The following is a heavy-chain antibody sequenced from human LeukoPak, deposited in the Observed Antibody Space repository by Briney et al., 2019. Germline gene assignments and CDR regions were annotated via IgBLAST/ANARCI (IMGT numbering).Heavy chain of an antibody. V-gene: IGHV3-23*01. Sequence: PGGSLRLSCAASGFTFSSSAMCCVRQTPGKGLEWVSTITDNGDSTYFADSVRGRFTISRDNSKNTLHLQMNSLRAADTAVYYCAKRNSGSYSRGFDYWGQGTLVIVSS. J-gene: IGHJ4*02. CDR1: GFTFSSSA. CDR2: ITDNGDST. D-gene: IGHD1-26*01. CDR3: AKRNSGSYSRGFDY.